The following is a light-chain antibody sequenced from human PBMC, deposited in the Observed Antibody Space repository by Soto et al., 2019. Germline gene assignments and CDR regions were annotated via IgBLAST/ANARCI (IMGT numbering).Light chain of an antibody. Sequence: SYELTQTPSVSVSPGQTARITCSGDELSKQYVYWYQQKPGQAPVLVMYKDTERASGIPERFSASGSGTTVTLTISGVRAEDEADYYCQSSDDTGNYYLFGTGTKVTVL. CDR1: ELSKQY. CDR2: KDT. CDR3: QSSDDTGNYYL. J-gene: IGLJ1*01. V-gene: IGLV3-25*02.